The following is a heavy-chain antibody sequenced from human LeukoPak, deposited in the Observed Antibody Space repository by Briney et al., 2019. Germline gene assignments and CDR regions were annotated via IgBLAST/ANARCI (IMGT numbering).Heavy chain of an antibody. Sequence: GGSLRLSCAASGFTFSNAWMSWVRQAPGKGLEWVARIKSKTDGGTIDYAGSVKGRFTISRDDSKNTLYLQLNTLKTEDTAVYYCTTAVAGVISFDYWGQGTLVTVCS. V-gene: IGHV3-15*01. CDR1: GFTFSNAW. D-gene: IGHD6-19*01. J-gene: IGHJ4*02. CDR2: IKSKTDGGTI. CDR3: TTAVAGVISFDY.